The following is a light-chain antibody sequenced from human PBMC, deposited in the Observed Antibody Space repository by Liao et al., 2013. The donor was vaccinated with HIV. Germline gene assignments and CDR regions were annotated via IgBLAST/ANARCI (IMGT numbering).Light chain of an antibody. CDR3: QVWDSFSGHEV. Sequence: SYVVTQPPSVSVSPGQTATITCSGDKLGEKYASWYQQKPGQSPVLVIYEDTKRPSGIPGRFSGSNSENTATLTISGTQPMDEADYYCQVWDSFSGHEVFGTGTKVTVL. CDR2: EDT. J-gene: IGLJ1*01. V-gene: IGLV3-1*01. CDR1: KLGEKY.